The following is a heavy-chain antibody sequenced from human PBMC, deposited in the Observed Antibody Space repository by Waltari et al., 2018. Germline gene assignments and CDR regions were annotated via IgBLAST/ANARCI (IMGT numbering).Heavy chain of an antibody. CDR3: ATDPSYYGSGTYWAGWFDP. D-gene: IGHD3-10*01. CDR1: GYSIRSTYY. CDR2: IFHSGST. J-gene: IGHJ5*02. V-gene: IGHV4-38-2*02. Sequence: QVQLQESGPGLVKPSETLSLTCTVSGYSIRSTYYWGWIRQSPGKGLEWIGSIFHSGSTNYNPSLTSLGTISVDTSKNQFSLKLSSVTAADTAVYYCATDPSYYGSGTYWAGWFDPWGQGTRVTVSS.